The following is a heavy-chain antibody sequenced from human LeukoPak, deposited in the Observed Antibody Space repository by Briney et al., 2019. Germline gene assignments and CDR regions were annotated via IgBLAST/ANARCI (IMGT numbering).Heavy chain of an antibody. CDR2: IDRPAKSYAT. D-gene: IGHD1-26*01. CDR3: TRDRGTYNWLDP. CDR1: GFTLSDSA. J-gene: IGHJ5*02. Sequence: GGSLKLSCAASGFTLSDSAIHWVRQASGKGLEWVGLIDRPAKSYATAYGASAGGRFTISRDDSKNTAYLQMDSLKTEDTALYYCTRDRGTYNWLDPWGQGTLVTVSS. V-gene: IGHV3-73*01.